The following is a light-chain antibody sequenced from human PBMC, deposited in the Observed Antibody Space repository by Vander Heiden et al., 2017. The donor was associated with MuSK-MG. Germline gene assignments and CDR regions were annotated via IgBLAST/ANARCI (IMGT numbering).Light chain of an antibody. V-gene: IGLV1-40*01. J-gene: IGLJ2*01. CDR1: SSNIGAGCA. Sequence: QSVLTQPPSVSGAPGQRVTISCTGSSSNIGAGCAVHWYQQLPGTAPKLLIYDNSNRPSGVPDRFSGSKSGTSASLAITGLQAEDEADYYCQSYDSRLSGSRVFGGGTKLTVL. CDR2: DNS. CDR3: QSYDSRLSGSRV.